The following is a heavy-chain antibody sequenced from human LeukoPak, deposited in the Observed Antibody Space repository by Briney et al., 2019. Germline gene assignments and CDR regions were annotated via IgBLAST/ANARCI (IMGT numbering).Heavy chain of an antibody. V-gene: IGHV1-2*02. CDR3: ARDLATIDGIAWYYFEN. CDR1: GYTFTGHY. CDR2: INPNTGGT. D-gene: IGHD5-12*01. J-gene: IGHJ4*02. Sequence: ASVKVSCKASGYTFTGHYIHWVRQAPGQGFEWMGWINPNTGGTDYAQKFQDRIAISTYTSISTTYMELSSLRYDDTALYYCARDLATIDGIAWYYFENWGQGTLVTVS.